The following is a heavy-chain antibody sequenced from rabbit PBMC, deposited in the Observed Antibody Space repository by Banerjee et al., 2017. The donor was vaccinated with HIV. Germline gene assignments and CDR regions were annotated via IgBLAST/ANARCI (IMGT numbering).Heavy chain of an antibody. V-gene: IGHV1S45*01. CDR3: AREVYVGYAGYAYVEGFNL. Sequence: QEQLVESGGGLVTLGGSLKLSCKASGIAFSSYGISWVRQAPGKGLEWIAYFYPDYGTTDYASWVNGRFTITKTSSTTVTLQMTSLTAADTATYFCAREVYVGYAGYAYVEGFNLWGPGTLVTVS. D-gene: IGHD6-1*01. CDR2: FYPDYGTT. CDR1: GIAFSSYG. J-gene: IGHJ4*01.